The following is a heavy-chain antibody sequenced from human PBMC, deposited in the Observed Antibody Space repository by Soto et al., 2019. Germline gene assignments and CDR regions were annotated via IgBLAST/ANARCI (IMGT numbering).Heavy chain of an antibody. D-gene: IGHD3-22*01. CDR2: IKSKTDGGTT. CDR3: TTDPNYYDSSGSFAY. CDR1: GFTFSNAW. J-gene: IGHJ4*02. Sequence: EVQLVESGGGLVKPGGSLRLSCAASGFTFSNAWMSWVRQAPGKGLEWVGRIKSKTDGGTTDYAAPVKGRFTISRDDSKNTLYLQMNSLKTEDTAVYYCTTDPNYYDSSGSFAYWGQGTLVTVSS. V-gene: IGHV3-15*01.